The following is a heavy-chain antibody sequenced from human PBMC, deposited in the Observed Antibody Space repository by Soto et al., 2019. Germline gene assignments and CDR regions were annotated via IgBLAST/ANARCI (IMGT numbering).Heavy chain of an antibody. CDR1: GDSFSSGDYK. CDR3: ARSGDYVAFDS. Sequence: QVQLQESGPGLVKPSQTLSLTCTVSGDSFSSGDYKWSWIRQPPGKGLEWIGYIYYSGYTYNNPSRKSRLTMSADTSKNQFSLKLRSVTAADTAVYYCARSGDYVAFDSWGQGTLVTVSS. J-gene: IGHJ4*02. CDR2: IYYSGYT. V-gene: IGHV4-30-4*01. D-gene: IGHD4-17*01.